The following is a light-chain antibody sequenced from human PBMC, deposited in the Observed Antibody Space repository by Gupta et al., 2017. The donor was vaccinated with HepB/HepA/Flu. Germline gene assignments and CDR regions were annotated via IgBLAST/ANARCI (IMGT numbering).Light chain of an antibody. CDR2: DVN. CDR1: SSDVGGYTF. V-gene: IGLV2-14*01. Sequence: QSALTQPASVSGSPGQSITISCTGTSSDVGGYTFVSWFQQYPGKAPKLIIYDVNNRPSGVSYRFSGSKSGNTASLTISGLQAEDEADYYCSSYTTSSTWVFGGGTMLTVL. CDR3: SSYTTSSTWV. J-gene: IGLJ3*02.